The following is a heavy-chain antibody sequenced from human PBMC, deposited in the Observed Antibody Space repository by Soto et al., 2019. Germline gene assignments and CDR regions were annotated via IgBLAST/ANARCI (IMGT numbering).Heavy chain of an antibody. V-gene: IGHV3-21*01. CDR2: IGRTGIDR. CDR1: GFSFSTST. Sequence: EVQLVESGGGLVKPGGSLRLSCAGSGFSFSTSTMNWVRQAPGKGLEFVSSIGRTGIDRYYIDSVKGRFTISRDNAQNSLYLQRNSLRAEDTALYYCVCDDNRRYWGQGTLVTVSS. CDR3: VCDDNRRY. J-gene: IGHJ4*02. D-gene: IGHD1-1*01.